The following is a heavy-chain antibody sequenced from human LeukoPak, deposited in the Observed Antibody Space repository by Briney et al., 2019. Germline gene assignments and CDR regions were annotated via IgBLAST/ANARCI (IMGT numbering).Heavy chain of an antibody. V-gene: IGHV5-51*01. Sequence: GESLKISCKGSGYSFTSYWVGWVRQMPGKGLEWMGIIYPGDSDTRYSPSFQGQVTISADKSISTAYLQWSSLKASDTAMYYCARPITMIVDDDAFDIWGQGTMVTVSS. CDR2: IYPGDSDT. J-gene: IGHJ3*02. D-gene: IGHD3-22*01. CDR1: GYSFTSYW. CDR3: ARPITMIVDDDAFDI.